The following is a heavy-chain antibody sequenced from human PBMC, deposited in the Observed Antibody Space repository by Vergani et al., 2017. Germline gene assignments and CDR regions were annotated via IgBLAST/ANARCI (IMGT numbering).Heavy chain of an antibody. V-gene: IGHV3-7*03. CDR1: GFTVSSNY. Sequence: EVQLVESGGGLVQPGGSLRLSCAASGFTVSSNYMSWVRQAPGKGLEWVANIKQDGSEKYYVDSVKGRFTISRDNAKNSLYLQMNSLRAEDTAVYYCARGRVGATVNFDLWGRGTLVTVSS. J-gene: IGHJ2*01. CDR2: IKQDGSEK. CDR3: ARGRVGATVNFDL. D-gene: IGHD1-26*01.